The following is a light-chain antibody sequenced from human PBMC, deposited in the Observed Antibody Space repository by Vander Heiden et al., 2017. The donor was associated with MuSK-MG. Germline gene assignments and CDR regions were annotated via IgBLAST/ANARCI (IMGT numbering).Light chain of an antibody. CDR1: QSISSY. Sequence: DIQMTQSPSSLSASVGDRVTITCRASQSISSYLNWYQQKPGKAPKLLIYAASSLQSGVPSRFSGSGSGTDFTLTISSLQPEDFATYYCQQSYSTPLATVGPGTKVDIK. CDR2: AAS. J-gene: IGKJ3*01. CDR3: QQSYSTPLAT. V-gene: IGKV1-39*01.